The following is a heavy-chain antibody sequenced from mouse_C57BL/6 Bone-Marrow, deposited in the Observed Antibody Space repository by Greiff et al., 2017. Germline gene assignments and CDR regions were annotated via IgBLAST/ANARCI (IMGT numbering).Heavy chain of an antibody. CDR1: GYTFTSYW. J-gene: IGHJ2*01. D-gene: IGHD1-1*01. Sequence: VQLQQPGTELVKPGASVKLSCKASGYTFTSYWMHWVKQRPGQGLEWIGNINPSNGGTNYNEKFKSKATLTVDKSSSTAYMQLSSLTSEDSAVYYCARLGTTVVATVDYWGQGTTLTVSS. V-gene: IGHV1-53*01. CDR3: ARLGTTVVATVDY. CDR2: INPSNGGT.